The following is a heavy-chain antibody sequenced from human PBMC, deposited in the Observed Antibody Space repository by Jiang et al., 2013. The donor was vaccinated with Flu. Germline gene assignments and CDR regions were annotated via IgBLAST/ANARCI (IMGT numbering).Heavy chain of an antibody. CDR3: ARGVVVPAANSVKRDYGMDV. D-gene: IGHD2-2*01. CDR2: TYYRSKWYN. Sequence: QTLSLTCAISGDSVSSNSAAWNWIRQSPSRGLEWLGRTYYRSKWYNDYAVSVKSRITINPDTSKNQFSLQLNSVTPEDTAVYYCARGVVVPAANSVKRDYGMDVWGQGTTVTVSS. J-gene: IGHJ6*02. CDR1: GDSVSSNSAA. V-gene: IGHV6-1*01.